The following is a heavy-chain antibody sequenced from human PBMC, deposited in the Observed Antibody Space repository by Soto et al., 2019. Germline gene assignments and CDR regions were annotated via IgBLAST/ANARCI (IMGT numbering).Heavy chain of an antibody. Sequence: QVQLVQSGPEVTKPGSSVKVSCKASGGTFRTYAVSWVRRAPGHGLEWLGGIIPAHDTPNYAPRFEGRVTITADESTNTAYMELNSLTSDDTAVYYCSTERRAYNMRNENYFYGMDVWGQGTTVTFSS. V-gene: IGHV1-69*01. CDR1: GGTFRTYA. J-gene: IGHJ6*02. D-gene: IGHD1-1*01. CDR3: STERRAYNMRNENYFYGMDV. CDR2: IIPAHDTP.